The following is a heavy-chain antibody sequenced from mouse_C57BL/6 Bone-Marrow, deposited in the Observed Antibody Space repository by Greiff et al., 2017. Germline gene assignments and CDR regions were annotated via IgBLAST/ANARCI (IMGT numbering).Heavy chain of an antibody. D-gene: IGHD1-1*01. CDR3: ARGITTVVGYFDY. J-gene: IGHJ2*01. CDR1: GYSITSGYY. V-gene: IGHV3-6*01. CDR2: ISYDGSN. Sequence: EVKLMESGPGLVKPSQSLSLTCSVTGYSITSGYYWNWIRQFPGNKLEWMGYISYDGSNNYNPSLKNRISITRDTSKNQFFLKLNSVTTEDTATYYCARGITTVVGYFDYWGQGTTLTVSS.